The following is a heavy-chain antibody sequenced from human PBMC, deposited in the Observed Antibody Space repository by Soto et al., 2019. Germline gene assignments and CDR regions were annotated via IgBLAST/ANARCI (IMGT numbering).Heavy chain of an antibody. Sequence: PSETLSLTCTVSGGSISSGGYYWSWIRQHPGKGLEWIGYIYYSGSTYYNPSLKSRVTISVDTSKNQFSLKLSSVTAADTAVYYCARDTESGDYYYGMDVWGQGTTVTVSS. CDR1: GGSISSGGYY. CDR3: ARDTESGDYYYGMDV. CDR2: IYYSGST. J-gene: IGHJ6*02. V-gene: IGHV4-31*03. D-gene: IGHD4-17*01.